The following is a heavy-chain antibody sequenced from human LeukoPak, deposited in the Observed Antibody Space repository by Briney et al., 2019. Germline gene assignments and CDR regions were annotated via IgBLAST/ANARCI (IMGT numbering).Heavy chain of an antibody. Sequence: SGGSLRLSCAASGFTFSTYWMHWVRQAPGKGLVWVSRIKSDGSTNYADSVKGRFTISRDNAKNTVSLQMNSLRPEDTGVYYCARAPSEIGGYYPEYFRHWGQGTLVTVPS. CDR3: ARAPSEIGGYYPEYFRH. D-gene: IGHD3-22*01. CDR1: GFTFSTYW. J-gene: IGHJ1*01. CDR2: IKSDGST. V-gene: IGHV3-74*01.